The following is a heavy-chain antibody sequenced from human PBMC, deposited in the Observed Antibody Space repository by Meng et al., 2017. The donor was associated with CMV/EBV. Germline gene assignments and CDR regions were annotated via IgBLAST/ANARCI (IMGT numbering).Heavy chain of an antibody. Sequence: ASVKVSCKASGYTFTSYYMHWVRQAPGQGLEWMGIINPSGGSTSYAQKFQGRVTMTRDTSISTAYMELSRLRSDDTAVYYCARESTYCSSTSCYYYYGMDVWGQGTTVTVSS. D-gene: IGHD2-2*01. CDR1: GYTFTSYY. CDR3: ARESTYCSSTSCYYYYGMDV. CDR2: INPSGGST. V-gene: IGHV1-46*01. J-gene: IGHJ6*02.